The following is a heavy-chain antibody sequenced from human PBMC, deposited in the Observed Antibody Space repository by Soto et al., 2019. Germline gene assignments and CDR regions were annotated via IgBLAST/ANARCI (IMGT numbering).Heavy chain of an antibody. Sequence: SSETLSLTCTVSGGSISSYYWSWIRQPPGKGLEWIGYIYYSGSTNYNPSLKSRVTISVDTSKNQFSLKLSSVTAADTAVYYCARLSSDEGIAVAVDYWGQGTLVTVSS. CDR2: IYYSGST. D-gene: IGHD6-19*01. J-gene: IGHJ4*02. CDR1: GGSISSYY. CDR3: ARLSSDEGIAVAVDY. V-gene: IGHV4-59*01.